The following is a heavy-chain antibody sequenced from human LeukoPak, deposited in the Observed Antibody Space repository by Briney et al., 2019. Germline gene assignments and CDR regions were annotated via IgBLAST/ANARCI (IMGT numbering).Heavy chain of an antibody. CDR2: SRNKAKSYTT. D-gene: IGHD6-19*01. V-gene: IGHV3-72*01. CDR3: VRVGSVSGSDYLDY. J-gene: IGHJ4*02. CDR1: GFTFSDHF. Sequence: GGSLRLSCAVSGFTFSDHFLDWVRQAPGKGLEWVGRSRNKAKSYTTEYAASVKGRFTISRDDSKNSLYLQMNSLETEDTAVYYCVRVGSVSGSDYLDYWGQGTLVTVPS.